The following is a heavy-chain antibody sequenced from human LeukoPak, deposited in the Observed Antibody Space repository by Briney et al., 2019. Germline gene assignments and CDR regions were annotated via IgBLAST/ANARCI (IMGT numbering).Heavy chain of an antibody. CDR1: GFSLSTSGMC. J-gene: IGHJ4*02. CDR3: ARTSPTYYYDSSGYLFDY. V-gene: IGHV2-70*11. Sequence: SGPALVKPTQTLTLTCTFSGFSLSTSGMCVSWIRQPPRKALEWLARIDWDDDKYYSTSLKTRLTISKDTSKNQVVLTMTNMDPVDTATYYCARTSPTYYYDSSGYLFDYWGQGTLVTVSS. D-gene: IGHD3-22*01. CDR2: IDWDDDK.